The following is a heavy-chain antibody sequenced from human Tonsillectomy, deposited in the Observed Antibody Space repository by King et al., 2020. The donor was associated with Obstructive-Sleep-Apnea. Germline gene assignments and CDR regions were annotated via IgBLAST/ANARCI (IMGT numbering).Heavy chain of an antibody. V-gene: IGHV3-66*01. J-gene: IGHJ6*02. CDR1: GLTVSSNY. D-gene: IGHD5-18*01. Sequence: EVQLVESGGGLVQPGGSLRLSCAASGLTVSSNYMSWVRQAPGKGLEWVSFIYSGGGAYYADSVKGRFTISRDNSKNTLYLQMNSLRAEDTAVYYCARDKDHWRGDNYGYVGYYDGMDVGGQGTTVTVSS. CDR2: IYSGGGA. CDR3: ARDKDHWRGDNYGYVGYYDGMDV.